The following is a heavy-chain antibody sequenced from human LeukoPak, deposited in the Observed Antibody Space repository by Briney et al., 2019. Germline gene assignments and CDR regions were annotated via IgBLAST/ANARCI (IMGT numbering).Heavy chain of an antibody. J-gene: IGHJ3*02. CDR2: ISGSGGST. CDR1: GFTFSSYA. Sequence: GSLRLSCAASGFTFSSYAMSWVRQAPGKGLEWVSAISGSGGSTYYADSVKGRFTISRDNSKNTLYLQMNSLRAEDTAVYYCAKHYDILTGYFDAFDIWGQGTMVTVSS. CDR3: AKHYDILTGYFDAFDI. V-gene: IGHV3-23*01. D-gene: IGHD3-9*01.